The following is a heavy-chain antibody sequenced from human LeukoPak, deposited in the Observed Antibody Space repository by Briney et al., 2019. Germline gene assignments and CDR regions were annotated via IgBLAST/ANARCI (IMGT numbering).Heavy chain of an antibody. Sequence: PSETLSLTCTVSGSMYNYYWSWIRQPPGKGLEWIGYIHYNGNTNYNPSLKSRVTISVDTSKNQLSLKLSSVTAADTAVYYCARDRLGWGFDYWGQGTLVTVSS. CDR3: ARDRLGWGFDY. CDR2: IHYNGNT. D-gene: IGHD2-2*03. J-gene: IGHJ4*02. CDR1: GSMYNYY. V-gene: IGHV4-59*12.